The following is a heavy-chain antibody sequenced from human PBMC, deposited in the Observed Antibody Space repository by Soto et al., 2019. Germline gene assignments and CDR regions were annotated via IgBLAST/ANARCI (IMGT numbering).Heavy chain of an antibody. CDR2: IYYSGST. CDR1: GGSISSYY. CDR3: ARAPRAADSVLLTYYYYGMDV. D-gene: IGHD6-13*01. Sequence: QVQLQESGPGLVKPSETLSLTCTVSGGSISSYYWSWIRQPPGKGLEWIGYIYYSGSTNYNPSLKSRVTISVDTSKHQFSLKLSSVTAADTAVYYCARAPRAADSVLLTYYYYGMDVWGQGTTVTVSS. V-gene: IGHV4-59*01. J-gene: IGHJ6*02.